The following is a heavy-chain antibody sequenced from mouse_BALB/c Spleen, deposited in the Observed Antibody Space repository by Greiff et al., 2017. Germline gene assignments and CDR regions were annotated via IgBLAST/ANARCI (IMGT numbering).Heavy chain of an antibody. CDR3: AREGNYDYANYAMDY. CDR1: GYSFTGYY. J-gene: IGHJ4*01. CDR2: ISCYNGAT. V-gene: IGHV1S34*01. Sequence: LVKTGASVKISCKASGYSFTGYYMHWVKQSHGKSLEWIGYISCYNGATSYNQKFKGKATFTVDTSSSTAYMQFNSLTSEDSAVYYCAREGNYDYANYAMDYWGQGTSVTVSS. D-gene: IGHD2-4*01.